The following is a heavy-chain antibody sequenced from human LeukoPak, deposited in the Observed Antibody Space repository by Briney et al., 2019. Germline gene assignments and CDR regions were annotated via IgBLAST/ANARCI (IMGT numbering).Heavy chain of an antibody. CDR2: ISRNGDST. V-gene: IGHV3-64*01. CDR3: ARARVPATSGAFDY. Sequence: AGSLRLSCAASGFTFSSHAMYWVRQAQGKGLEYVSAISRNGDSTYYANSVKGRFTISRDNSKNTLYLQMGSLRPEDMAVYPCARARVPATSGAFDYWGQGTLVTVSS. CDR1: GFTFSSHA. J-gene: IGHJ4*02. D-gene: IGHD2-15*01.